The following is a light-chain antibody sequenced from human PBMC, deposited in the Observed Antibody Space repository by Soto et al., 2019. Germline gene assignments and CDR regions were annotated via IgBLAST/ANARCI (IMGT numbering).Light chain of an antibody. Sequence: EIVLTQVPGALSLSPGERVTLSCRASQTVSNTYLAWYQQQSGQAPKFLIYGASNRATGIPDRFSGSGSGTDFTLTISRLEPEDFAVYYCQQYGALPPTFGGGTKVEIK. CDR1: QTVSNTY. V-gene: IGKV3-20*01. CDR2: GAS. CDR3: QQYGALPPT. J-gene: IGKJ4*01.